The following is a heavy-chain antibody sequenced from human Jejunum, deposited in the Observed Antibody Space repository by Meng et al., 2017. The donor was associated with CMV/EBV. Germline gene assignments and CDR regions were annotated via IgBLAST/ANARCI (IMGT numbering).Heavy chain of an antibody. CDR3: AKDGGSYLDYYFDY. CDR2: INPNTGGT. CDR1: YPFNDYY. Sequence: YPFNDYYMHWVRQAPGQGLEWMGWINPNTGGTNYAQKFQGRVTMTRDTSTNTTYMELTRLRSDDTALYYCAKDGGSYLDYYFDYWGQGTLVTVSS. D-gene: IGHD1-26*01. J-gene: IGHJ4*02. V-gene: IGHV1-2*02.